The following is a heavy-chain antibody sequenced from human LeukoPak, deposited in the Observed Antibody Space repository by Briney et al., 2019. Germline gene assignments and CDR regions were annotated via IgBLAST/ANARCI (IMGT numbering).Heavy chain of an antibody. CDR2: MSGSGSNT. Sequence: GGSLRLSCAASGFTFSNYAMTWVRQAPGKGLEWVSAMSGSGSNTYYEDSVKGRFIISRDNSRNTLYLQMNSLRAEDTALYYCAKDRAAGGYYYMDVWGEGTTVTVSS. D-gene: IGHD6-13*01. J-gene: IGHJ6*03. V-gene: IGHV3-23*01. CDR1: GFTFSNYA. CDR3: AKDRAAGGYYYMDV.